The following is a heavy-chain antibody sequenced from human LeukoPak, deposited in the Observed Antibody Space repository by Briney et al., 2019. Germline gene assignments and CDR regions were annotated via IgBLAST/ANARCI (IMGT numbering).Heavy chain of an antibody. Sequence: GGSLRLSCAASGFTFSSYAMYWVRQAPGKGLEWVLGVSDSGDGTHYADSVKGRFTISRDNAKNSLYLQMNSLRAEDTAVYYCARGPDYTIAVADYWGQGTLVTVSS. CDR2: VSDSGDGT. D-gene: IGHD6-19*01. J-gene: IGHJ4*02. CDR3: ARGPDYTIAVADY. V-gene: IGHV3-23*01. CDR1: GFTFSSYA.